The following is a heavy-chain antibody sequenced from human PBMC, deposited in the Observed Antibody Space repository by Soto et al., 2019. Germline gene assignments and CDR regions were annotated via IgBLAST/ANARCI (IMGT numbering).Heavy chain of an antibody. J-gene: IGHJ6*02. CDR2: IIPIFGTA. CDR1: GGTFSSYA. CDR3: ARVEGYSYASYYYGMDV. Sequence: SVKVSCKASGGTFSSYAISWVRQAPGQGLEWMGGIIPIFGTANYAQKFQGRVTITADESTSTAYMELSSLRSEDTAVYYCARVEGYSYASYYYGMDVWGQGTTVTVSS. V-gene: IGHV1-69*13. D-gene: IGHD5-18*01.